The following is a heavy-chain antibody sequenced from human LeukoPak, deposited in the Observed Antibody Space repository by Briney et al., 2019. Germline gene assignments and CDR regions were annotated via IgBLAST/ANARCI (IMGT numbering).Heavy chain of an antibody. CDR2: IYSGGNT. J-gene: IGHJ4*02. CDR1: GFTFSGNY. V-gene: IGHV3-53*01. D-gene: IGHD4-17*01. CDR3: AKITKATTPNY. Sequence: GGSLRLSCAASGFTFSGNYLSWVRQAPGKGLECVSVIYSGGNTYYADSVKGRFTISRDNSKNTLFLQMNSLRAEDTAVYYCAKITKATTPNYWGQGTLVTVSS.